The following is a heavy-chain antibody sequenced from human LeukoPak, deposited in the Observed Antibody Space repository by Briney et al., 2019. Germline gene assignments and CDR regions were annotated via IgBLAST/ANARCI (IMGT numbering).Heavy chain of an antibody. CDR3: ARVRAELPFDAFDI. CDR2: IYTSGST. J-gene: IGHJ3*02. Sequence: SETLSLTCTVSGGSISSYYWSWIRQPAGKGLEWIGRIYTSGSTNYNPSLKSRVTMSVDTSKNQFSLKLSSVTAADTAVYYCARVRAELPFDAFDIWGQGTMVTVSS. D-gene: IGHD1-26*01. CDR1: GGSISSYY. V-gene: IGHV4-4*07.